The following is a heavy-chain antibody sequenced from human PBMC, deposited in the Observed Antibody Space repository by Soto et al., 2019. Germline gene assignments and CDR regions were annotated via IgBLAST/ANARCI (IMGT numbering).Heavy chain of an antibody. CDR1: GFTFSNAW. J-gene: IGHJ6*02. V-gene: IGHV3-15*07. CDR3: WNYDFWSGYEYYYYYYGMDV. CDR2: IKSKTDGGTT. D-gene: IGHD3-3*01. Sequence: GGSLRLSCAASGFTFSNAWMNWVRQAPGKGLEWVGRIKSKTDGGTTDYAAPVKGRFTISRDDSKNTLYLQMNSLKTEDTAVYYCWNYDFWSGYEYYYYYYGMDVWGQGTTVTVSS.